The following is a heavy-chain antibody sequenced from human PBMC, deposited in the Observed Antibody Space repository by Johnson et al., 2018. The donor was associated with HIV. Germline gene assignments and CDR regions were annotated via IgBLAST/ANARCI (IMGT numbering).Heavy chain of an antibody. V-gene: IGHV3-74*02. CDR3: ARKQWLAKISSDAFDF. J-gene: IGHJ3*01. CDR2: IYSDGTST. CDR1: GFTFSNYW. D-gene: IGHD6-19*01. Sequence: VQLVESGGGVVQPGRSLRLSCAASGFTFSNYWMHWVRQVPGKGLEWVSRIYSDGTSTTYADSVKGRFTISRDNAKNTLYLQMNSLRAEDTAVYYCARKQWLAKISSDAFDFWGQGTMVTVSS.